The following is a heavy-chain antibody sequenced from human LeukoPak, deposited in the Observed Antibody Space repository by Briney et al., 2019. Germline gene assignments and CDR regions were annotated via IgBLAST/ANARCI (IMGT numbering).Heavy chain of an antibody. J-gene: IGHJ4*02. V-gene: IGHV3-23*01. D-gene: IGHD3-22*01. CDR1: GFTFSSYA. CDR3: AKRVNDDSRGSYFDS. CDR2: IRSGAGTT. Sequence: NPGGSLRLSCAASGFTFSSYAMTWVRQAPGKGLEWVSVIRSGAGTTYYADSVKGRFTISRDNSKSTLYLQMNSLRAEDTALYYCAKRVNDDSRGSYFDSWGQGTLVTVSS.